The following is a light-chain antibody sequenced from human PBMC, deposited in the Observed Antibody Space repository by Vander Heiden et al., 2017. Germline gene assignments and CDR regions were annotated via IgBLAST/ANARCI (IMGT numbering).Light chain of an antibody. J-gene: IGKJ2*01. CDR3: QQSYTTPYT. CDR1: QSVSSY. V-gene: IGKV1-39*01. Sequence: DIQMTQSPSSLSASVGDRVTITCRASQSVSSYFSWYQVKPGKAPKLLIYSTSTLQSGVPTRFSGSGSGTDFTLTISSLQPEDFATYHCQQSYTTPYTFGQGTKLEIK. CDR2: STS.